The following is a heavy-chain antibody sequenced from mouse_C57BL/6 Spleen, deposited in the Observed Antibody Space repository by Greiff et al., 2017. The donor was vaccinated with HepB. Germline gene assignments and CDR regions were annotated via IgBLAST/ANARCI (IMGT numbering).Heavy chain of an antibody. D-gene: IGHD3-3*01. CDR2: IYPRSGNT. CDR3: ARWGLDSGYFDY. J-gene: IGHJ2*01. CDR1: GYTFTSYG. V-gene: IGHV1-81*01. Sequence: VQLQQSGAELARPGASVKLSCKASGYTFTSYGISWVKQRTGQGLEWIGEIYPRSGNTYYNEKFKGKATLTADKSSSTAYMELRSLTSEDSAVYFCARWGLDSGYFDYWGQGTTLTVSS.